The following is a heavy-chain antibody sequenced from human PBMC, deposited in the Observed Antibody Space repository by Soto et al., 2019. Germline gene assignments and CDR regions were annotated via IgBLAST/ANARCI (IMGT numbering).Heavy chain of an antibody. CDR1: GGSISSSSYY. CDR2: IYYSGST. J-gene: IGHJ5*02. V-gene: IGHV4-39*01. D-gene: IGHD2-2*01. CDR3: ATHGGGYQLEDWFDP. Sequence: QLLESGPGLVKPSETLSLTCTVSGGSISSSSYYWGWIRQPPGKGLEWIGSIYYSGSTYYNPSLKSRVTISVDTSKNQFSLKLCSVTAADTAVYYCATHGGGYQLEDWFDPWGQGTLVTVSS.